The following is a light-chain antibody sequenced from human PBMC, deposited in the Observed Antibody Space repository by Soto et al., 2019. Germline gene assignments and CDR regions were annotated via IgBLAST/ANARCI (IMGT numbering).Light chain of an antibody. Sequence: DIQMTQSPLTLSASVGDRVTITCRASQTISRWLAWYQQKPGKAPKLLIYRASSLESGVPSRFSGSGSGTEFTITISSLQSDDSATYYCQQYQTWTFGQGTKVEIK. J-gene: IGKJ1*01. CDR2: RAS. CDR3: QQYQTWT. V-gene: IGKV1-5*03. CDR1: QTISRW.